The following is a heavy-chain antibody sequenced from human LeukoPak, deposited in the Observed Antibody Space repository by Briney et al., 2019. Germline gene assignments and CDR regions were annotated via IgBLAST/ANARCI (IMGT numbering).Heavy chain of an antibody. CDR1: GFTFSDYW. CDR3: ARDNSLPDY. CDR2: INSDGSTT. V-gene: IGHV3-74*01. J-gene: IGHJ4*02. D-gene: IGHD3-16*01. Sequence: PGGSLRLSCAASGFTFSDYWMHWVRQVPGKGLVWVSRINSDGSTTDYADSVKGRFTISRDNAKNTLFLQMNSLRAEDTAVYYCARDNSLPDYWGLGTLVTVSS.